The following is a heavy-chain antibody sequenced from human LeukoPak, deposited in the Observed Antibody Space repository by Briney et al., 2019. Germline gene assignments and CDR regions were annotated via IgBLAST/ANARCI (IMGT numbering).Heavy chain of an antibody. CDR2: ISYDGSNK. Sequence: PGGSLRLSCAASGFTFSSYGMHWVRQAPGKGLEWVAVISYDGSNKYYADSVKGRFTISRDNSKNTLYLQMNSLRAEDTAVYYCAKESSSWYRYFDYWGQGTLVTVSS. J-gene: IGHJ4*02. CDR3: AKESSSWYRYFDY. CDR1: GFTFSSYG. D-gene: IGHD6-13*01. V-gene: IGHV3-30*18.